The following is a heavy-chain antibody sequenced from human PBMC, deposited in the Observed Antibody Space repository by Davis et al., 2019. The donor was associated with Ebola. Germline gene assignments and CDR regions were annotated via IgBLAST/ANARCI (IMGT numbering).Heavy chain of an antibody. J-gene: IGHJ1*01. CDR3: ARGYDLFQH. Sequence: GESLKISCAASGFTFSNAWMNWVRQAPGKGLEWVGRIKSKTDGGTTDYAAPVKGRFTISRDDSKNTLYLQMNSLKTEDTAVYYCARGYDLFQHWGQGTLVTVSS. CDR2: IKSKTDGGTT. V-gene: IGHV3-15*07. D-gene: IGHD3-3*01. CDR1: GFTFSNAW.